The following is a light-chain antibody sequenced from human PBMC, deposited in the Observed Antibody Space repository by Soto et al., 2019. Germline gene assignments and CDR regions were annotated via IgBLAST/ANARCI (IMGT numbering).Light chain of an antibody. CDR2: NDS. CDR3: QVWDSSSEWV. Sequence: SYELSQPPSVSVVPGQTARITCGGNNIGTKSVHWYQQKPGQAPVLVVFNDSDRPSGIPERFSGSNSGDTATTATLTISRVEAGDEADYYCQVWDSSSEWVFGGGTKVTVL. CDR1: NIGTKS. V-gene: IGLV3-21*02. J-gene: IGLJ3*02.